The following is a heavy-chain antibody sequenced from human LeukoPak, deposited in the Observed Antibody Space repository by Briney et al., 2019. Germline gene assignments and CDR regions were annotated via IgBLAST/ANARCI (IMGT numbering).Heavy chain of an antibody. D-gene: IGHD5-24*01. J-gene: IGHJ2*01. CDR1: GSTFSTHG. Sequence: ASVKVSCKSSGSTFSTHGVTWVRQAPGQGLEWMGWISAYEGNTNYAQKFQDRVTMTTHTSTSTAYMELRSLTSDDTAVYYCARTSGGMTVERATGLDLWGRGTLVTVSS. CDR3: ARTSGGMTVERATGLDL. V-gene: IGHV1-18*01. CDR2: ISAYEGNT.